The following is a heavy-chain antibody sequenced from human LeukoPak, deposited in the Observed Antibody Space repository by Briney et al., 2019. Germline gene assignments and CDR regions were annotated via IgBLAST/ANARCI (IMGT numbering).Heavy chain of an antibody. D-gene: IGHD3-3*01. CDR1: GFTFSSDA. CDR2: ISGSGGST. CDR3: AKKMSGYYSFDY. Sequence: PGGSLRLSCAASGFTFSSDAMSWVRQAPGKGLEWVSVISGSGGSTYYADSVKGRFTISRDNSKNTLYLQMNSLRAEDTAGYYCAKKMSGYYSFDYWGQGTLVTVSS. V-gene: IGHV3-23*01. J-gene: IGHJ4*02.